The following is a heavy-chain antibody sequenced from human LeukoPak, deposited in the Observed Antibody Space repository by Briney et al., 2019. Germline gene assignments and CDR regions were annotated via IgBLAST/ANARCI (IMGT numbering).Heavy chain of an antibody. D-gene: IGHD1-20*01. Sequence: SETLSLTCTVSGGSISSSSYYWGWIRQPPGKGLEWIGSIYYSGSTYYNPSLMSRVTISVDTSKNQFSLKLSSVTAADTAVYYCARGGMTNYFDYWGQGTLVTVSS. CDR1: GGSISSSSYY. CDR3: ARGGMTNYFDY. CDR2: IYYSGST. J-gene: IGHJ4*02. V-gene: IGHV4-39*07.